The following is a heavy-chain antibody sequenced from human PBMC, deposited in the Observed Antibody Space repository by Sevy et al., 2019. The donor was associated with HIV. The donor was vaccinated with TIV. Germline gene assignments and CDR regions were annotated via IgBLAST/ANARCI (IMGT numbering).Heavy chain of an antibody. D-gene: IGHD5-18*01. Sequence: GGSLRLSCAASGFTFRNYALGWVRQAPGKGLEWVSALSGSGDNAYYADSVKGRFTISRDKSKNTLNLQMKSLRAEDTAMYYCAKDIAGAYTYGYDSANFDYWGQGTLVTVSS. V-gene: IGHV3-23*01. J-gene: IGHJ4*02. CDR1: GFTFRNYA. CDR3: AKDIAGAYTYGYDSANFDY. CDR2: LSGSGDNA.